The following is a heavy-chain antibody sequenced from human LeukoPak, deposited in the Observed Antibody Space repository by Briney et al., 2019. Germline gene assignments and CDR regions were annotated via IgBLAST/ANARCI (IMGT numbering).Heavy chain of an antibody. J-gene: IGHJ6*02. CDR1: GGTFSSYA. D-gene: IGHD2-21*01. Sequence: SVKVSCKASGGTFSSYAISWVRQAPGQGLEWMGRIIPILGIANYAQKFQGRVTITADKSTSTAYMELSSLRSEDTAVYYCARDHHRLWHYYYGMDVWGQGTTVTVSS. CDR3: ARDHHRLWHYYYGMDV. V-gene: IGHV1-69*04. CDR2: IIPILGIA.